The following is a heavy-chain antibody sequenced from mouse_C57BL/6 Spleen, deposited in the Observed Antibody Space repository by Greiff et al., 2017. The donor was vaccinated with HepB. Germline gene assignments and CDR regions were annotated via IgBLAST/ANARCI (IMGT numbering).Heavy chain of an antibody. V-gene: IGHV5-9*01. CDR1: GFTFSSYT. CDR3: ARRVYYFDY. Sequence: DVQLVESGGGLVKPGGSLKLSCAASGFTFSSYTMSWVRQTPEKRLEWVATISGGGGNTYYPGSVKGRFTISRDNAKNTLYLQMSSLRSEDTALYYCARRVYYFDYWGQGTTLTVSS. J-gene: IGHJ2*01. CDR2: ISGGGGNT.